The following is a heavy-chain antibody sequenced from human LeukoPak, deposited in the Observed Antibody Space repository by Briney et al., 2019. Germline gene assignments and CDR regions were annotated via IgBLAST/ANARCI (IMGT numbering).Heavy chain of an antibody. CDR2: ISRDVSST. V-gene: IGHV3-74*01. CDR3: ARGGYGDSNVDY. D-gene: IGHD4-17*01. J-gene: IGHJ4*02. CDR1: GFTFANYA. Sequence: GGSLRLSCAASGFTFANYAMTWVRQAPGKGLVWVSHISRDVSSTTYADSVKGRFTISRDNAKNTLYLQMNSLRAEDTAVYYCARGGYGDSNVDYWGQGTLVTVSS.